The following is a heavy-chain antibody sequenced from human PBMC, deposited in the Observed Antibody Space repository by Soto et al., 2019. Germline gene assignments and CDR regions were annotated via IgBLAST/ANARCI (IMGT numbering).Heavy chain of an antibody. CDR2: IYYTGST. D-gene: IGHD6-13*01. J-gene: IGHJ4*02. Sequence: QVQLQESGPGLVKPSQTLSLTCTVSGGSISTDDHYWSWIRQPPGKGLEWIGYIYYTGSTHYNPSLHCRLFTSIYTSKYQFSLQLTSVTAAATAVYYCASLRSRWNIDYWGQRTLVTVSS. CDR3: ASLRSRWNIDY. CDR1: GGSISTDDHY. V-gene: IGHV4-30-4*01.